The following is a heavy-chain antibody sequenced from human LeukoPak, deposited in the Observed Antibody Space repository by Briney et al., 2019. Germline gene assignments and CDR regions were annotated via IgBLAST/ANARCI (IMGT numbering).Heavy chain of an antibody. D-gene: IGHD3-10*01. J-gene: IGHJ3*02. CDR3: ARHRAYYGSGNAFDI. CDR2: IYYSGST. V-gene: IGHV4-59*08. Sequence: SETLSLTCTVSGGSISSYYWSWIRQPPGKGLEWIGYIYYSGSTNYNPSLKSRVTISVDTSKNQFSLKLSSVTAADTAVYYCARHRAYYGSGNAFDIWGQGTMVTVSS. CDR1: GGSISSYY.